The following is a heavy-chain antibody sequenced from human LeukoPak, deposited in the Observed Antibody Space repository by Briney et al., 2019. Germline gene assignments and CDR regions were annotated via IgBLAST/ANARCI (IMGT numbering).Heavy chain of an antibody. CDR2: INPSGGST. D-gene: IGHD3-22*01. CDR3: ARMGNNYYDSSGTISPGI. V-gene: IGHV1-46*01. J-gene: IGHJ4*02. CDR1: GYTFTSYY. Sequence: GASVKVSCKASGYTFTSYYMHWVRQAPGQGLEWMGIINPSGGSTSYAQKFQGRVTMTRNTSISTAYMELSSLRSEDTAVYYCARMGNNYYDSSGTISPGIWGQGTLVTVSS.